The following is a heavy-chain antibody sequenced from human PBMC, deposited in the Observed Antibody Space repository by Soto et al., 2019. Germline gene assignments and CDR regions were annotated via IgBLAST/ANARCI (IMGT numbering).Heavy chain of an antibody. CDR1: GGPFSSYA. V-gene: IGHV1-69*13. CDR3: ARGRQYLRYFDWLLYWPFDY. CDR2: IIPIFGTA. J-gene: IGHJ4*02. D-gene: IGHD3-9*01. Sequence: GASVKVSCKASGGPFSSYAISWVRQAPGQGLELMGGIIPIFGTAKYAQKFQGRVTITADESTSTAYMELSSLRSEDTAVYYCARGRQYLRYFDWLLYWPFDYWGQGTLVTVSS.